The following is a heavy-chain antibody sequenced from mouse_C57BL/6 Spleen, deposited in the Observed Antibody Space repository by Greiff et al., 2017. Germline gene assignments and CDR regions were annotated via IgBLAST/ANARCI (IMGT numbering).Heavy chain of an antibody. CDR1: GFNIKDDY. Sequence: EVKLMESGAELVRPGASVKLSCTASGFNIKDDYMHWVKQRPEQGLEWIGWIDPENGDTEYASKFQGKATITADTSSNTAYLQLSSLTSEDTGVYYCTTGNYGYWGQGTTLTVSS. D-gene: IGHD2-1*01. V-gene: IGHV14-4*01. CDR2: IDPENGDT. CDR3: TTGNYGY. J-gene: IGHJ2*01.